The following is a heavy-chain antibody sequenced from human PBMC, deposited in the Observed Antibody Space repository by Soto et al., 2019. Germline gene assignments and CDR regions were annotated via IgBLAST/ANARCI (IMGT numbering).Heavy chain of an antibody. J-gene: IGHJ4*02. CDR1: GFTFSSYA. Sequence: GGSLRLYCAASGFTFSSYAMSWVRQAPGKGLEWVSAISGSGGSTYYADSVKGRFTISRDNSKNTLYLQMNSLRAEDTAVYYCAKDWAARYYYDSSGRDFDYWGQGTLVTVSS. D-gene: IGHD3-22*01. V-gene: IGHV3-23*01. CDR3: AKDWAARYYYDSSGRDFDY. CDR2: ISGSGGST.